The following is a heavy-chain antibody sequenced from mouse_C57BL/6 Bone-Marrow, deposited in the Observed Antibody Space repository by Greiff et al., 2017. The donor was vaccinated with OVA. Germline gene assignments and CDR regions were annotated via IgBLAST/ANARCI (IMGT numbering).Heavy chain of an antibody. CDR3: ARESISNYLYWYFDV. J-gene: IGHJ1*03. D-gene: IGHD2-5*01. Sequence: VQLQQPGAELVKPGASVKMSCKASGYTFTSYWITWVKQRPGQGLEWIGDIYPGSGSTNYNEKFKSKATLTVDTSSSTAYMQLSSLTSEDAAVYYCARESISNYLYWYFDVWGTGTTVTVSS. V-gene: IGHV1-55*01. CDR2: IYPGSGST. CDR1: GYTFTSYW.